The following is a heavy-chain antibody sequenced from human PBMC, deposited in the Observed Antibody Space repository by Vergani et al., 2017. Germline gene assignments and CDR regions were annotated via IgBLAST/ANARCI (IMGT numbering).Heavy chain of an antibody. Sequence: QVQLVESGGGVVQPGRSLRLSCAASGFTFSSYAMHWVRHAPGKGLEWVAVILYDGSNKYYEDSVKGRFTISRDNSKNKLYLQMNSLRAEDTVVYYCARAHYDGSSFDYWGQGTLVTVSS. CDR1: GFTFSSYA. J-gene: IGHJ4*02. CDR3: ARAHYDGSSFDY. V-gene: IGHV3-30-3*01. CDR2: ILYDGSNK. D-gene: IGHD3-10*01.